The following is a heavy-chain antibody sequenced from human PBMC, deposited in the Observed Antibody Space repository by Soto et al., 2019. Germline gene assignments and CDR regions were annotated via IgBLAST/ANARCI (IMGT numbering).Heavy chain of an antibody. V-gene: IGHV1-69*01. CDR2: IIPIFGTA. D-gene: IGHD1-7*01. CDR3: ARSQLELRVYYYYGMDV. Sequence: QVQLVQSGAEVKKPGSSVKVSCKASGGTFSSYAISWVRQAPGQGLEWMGGIIPIFGTANYAQKFQGRGTITADESTSTAYMELSSLRSEDTAVYYCARSQLELRVYYYYGMDVWGQGTTVTVSS. CDR1: GGTFSSYA. J-gene: IGHJ6*02.